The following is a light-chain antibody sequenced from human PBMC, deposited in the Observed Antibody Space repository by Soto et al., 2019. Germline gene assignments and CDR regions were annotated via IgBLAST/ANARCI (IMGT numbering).Light chain of an antibody. Sequence: EIVITQSPATLSVSPGGRATLSCRDSQSVSSSYLAWYQQKPGQAPRLLIHGTSSRATGIPDRFCGSGSGTDCTLTISSLEPEDFAVYYCQHFGSSLRTFGQGTKVDIK. CDR3: QHFGSSLRT. CDR1: QSVSSSY. V-gene: IGKV3-20*01. J-gene: IGKJ1*01. CDR2: GTS.